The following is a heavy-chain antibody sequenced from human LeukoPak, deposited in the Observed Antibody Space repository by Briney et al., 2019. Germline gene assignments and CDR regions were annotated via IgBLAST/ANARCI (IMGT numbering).Heavy chain of an antibody. J-gene: IGHJ5*02. CDR3: ARVRNNWNYFSARNNWFDP. V-gene: IGHV4-38-2*01. Sequence: SETLSLTCAVSGYSISSGYYSGWIRQPPGKGLEWIGSIYHSGSTYYNPSLKSRVTISVDTSKNQFSLKLSSVTAADTAVYYCARVRNNWNYFSARNNWFDPWGQGTLVTVSS. D-gene: IGHD1-7*01. CDR2: IYHSGST. CDR1: GYSISSGYY.